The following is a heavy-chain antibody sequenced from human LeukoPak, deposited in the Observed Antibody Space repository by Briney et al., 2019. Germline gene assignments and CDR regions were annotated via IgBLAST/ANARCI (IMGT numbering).Heavy chain of an antibody. V-gene: IGHV3-23*01. Sequence: GGSLRLSGAASGFTFSNYAMSWVRQAPGKGLEWVSTISGAGGSTYYVDSVKGRFSISRDSSKNTVYLQMNSLRAEDTAVYYCARGFWQPLDYWGQGTLVTVSS. D-gene: IGHD3-10*01. CDR2: ISGAGGST. CDR1: GFTFSNYA. CDR3: ARGFWQPLDY. J-gene: IGHJ4*02.